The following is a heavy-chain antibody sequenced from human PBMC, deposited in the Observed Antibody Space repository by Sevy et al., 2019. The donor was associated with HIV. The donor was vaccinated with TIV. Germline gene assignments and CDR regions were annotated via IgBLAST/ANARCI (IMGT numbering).Heavy chain of an antibody. CDR1: EYSLNELS. Sequence: ASVKVSCQVFEYSLNELSIHWVRQAPGKGLEWMGGFDPQREKIIYAQKFQGRVTMNEDTSTETAYMELSNLRSEDTDVYYCTTDVHLGDFRLWDDWGQGTRVTVSS. CDR3: TTDVHLGDFRLWDD. V-gene: IGHV1-24*01. D-gene: IGHD4-17*01. J-gene: IGHJ4*02. CDR2: FDPQREKI.